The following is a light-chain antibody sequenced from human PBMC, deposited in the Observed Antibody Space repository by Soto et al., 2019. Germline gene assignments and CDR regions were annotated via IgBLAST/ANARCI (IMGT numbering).Light chain of an antibody. Sequence: EIVMTQSPATLSVSPGERATLSCRASQSVSSNLAWYQQKPGQAPRLLIHGASTRAPGFPARFSGSGSGTGFTLTISSLQSEDFAVYYCQQYDNWPWTFGQGTKVDIK. V-gene: IGKV3-15*01. J-gene: IGKJ1*01. CDR1: QSVSSN. CDR3: QQYDNWPWT. CDR2: GAS.